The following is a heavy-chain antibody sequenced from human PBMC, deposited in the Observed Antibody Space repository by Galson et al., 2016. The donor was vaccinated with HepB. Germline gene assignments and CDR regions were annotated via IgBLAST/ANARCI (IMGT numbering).Heavy chain of an antibody. V-gene: IGHV4-34*01. CDR3: ATPEHDDYYDSIGSLAY. Sequence: SETLSLTCAVYGGPFSDYSWSWSRQPPGKGLEWIGEINHTGGTVYSPSPRHRVTISVDTSKSQFSLKLSSVTAADTAVYYCATPEHDDYYDSIGSLAYWGQGTLVTVSS. D-gene: IGHD3-22*01. J-gene: IGHJ4*02. CDR1: GGPFSDYS. CDR2: INHTGGT.